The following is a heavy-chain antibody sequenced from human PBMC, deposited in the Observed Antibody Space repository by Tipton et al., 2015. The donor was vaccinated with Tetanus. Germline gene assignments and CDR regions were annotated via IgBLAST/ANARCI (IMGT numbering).Heavy chain of an antibody. V-gene: IGHV3-23*01. J-gene: IGHJ4*02. D-gene: IGHD1-26*01. CDR1: GFTFSSYA. Sequence: GSLRLSCAASGFTFSSYAMSWVRQAPGKGLEWVSAISGSGGSTYYADSVKGRFTISRDNSKNTLYLQMNSLRAEDTAVYYCAVDSGSYDRFDGYWGQGTLVTVSS. CDR2: ISGSGGST. CDR3: AVDSGSYDRFDGY.